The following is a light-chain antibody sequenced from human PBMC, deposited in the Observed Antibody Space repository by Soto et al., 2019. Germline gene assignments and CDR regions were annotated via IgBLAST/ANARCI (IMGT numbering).Light chain of an antibody. Sequence: QSVLTQPPSASGTPGQRVTISCSGTSSNIGSNTVNWYQQLPGTAPKLLIYSHNQRPSGVPDRFSGSKSGTSASLASSGLQSEDEADYYCAAWDASLNGYVFGTGTKLTVL. J-gene: IGLJ1*01. CDR2: SHN. CDR3: AAWDASLNGYV. CDR1: SSNIGSNT. V-gene: IGLV1-44*01.